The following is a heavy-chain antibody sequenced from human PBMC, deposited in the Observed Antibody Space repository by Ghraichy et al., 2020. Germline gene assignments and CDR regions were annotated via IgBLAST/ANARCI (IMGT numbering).Heavy chain of an antibody. CDR3: AKSSRGGDYVAGD. J-gene: IGHJ4*02. D-gene: IGHD4-17*01. CDR1: GFTFDDYG. V-gene: IGHV3-43*02. CDR2: ISGDGSSA. Sequence: GGSLRLSCAASGFTFDDYGLHWVRQAPGKGLEWVSLISGDGSSAYYAASMKGRFTISRDNSKNSLYLQMNSLRTEDTALYYCAKSSRGGDYVAGDWGQGTLVTVSS.